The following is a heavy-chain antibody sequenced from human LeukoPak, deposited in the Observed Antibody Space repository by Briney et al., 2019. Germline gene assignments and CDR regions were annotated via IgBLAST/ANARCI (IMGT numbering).Heavy chain of an antibody. CDR2: ISGSGGST. Sequence: GGSLRLSCAASGFTFRSYAMSWVRQARGKGLEWVSAISGSGGSTYYADSVKGRFTISRDNSKNTLYLQMNSLRAEDTAVYYCAKDRGDYSNYRPYYFDYWGQGTLVTVSS. V-gene: IGHV3-23*01. CDR3: AKDRGDYSNYRPYYFDY. D-gene: IGHD4-11*01. CDR1: GFTFRSYA. J-gene: IGHJ4*02.